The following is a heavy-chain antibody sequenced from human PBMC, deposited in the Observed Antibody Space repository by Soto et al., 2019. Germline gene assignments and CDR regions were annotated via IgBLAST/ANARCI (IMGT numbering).Heavy chain of an antibody. V-gene: IGHV1-69*13. CDR2: IIPIFGTA. J-gene: IGHJ6*02. D-gene: IGHD3-16*01. CDR3: ARDHGAPYYYYGMDV. Sequence: SVKVSCKASGGTFSSHAISWVRQAPGQGLEWMGGIIPIFGTANYAQKFQGRVTITADESTSTAYMELSSLRSEDTAVYYCARDHGAPYYYYGMDVWGQGTTVTVSS. CDR1: GGTFSSHA.